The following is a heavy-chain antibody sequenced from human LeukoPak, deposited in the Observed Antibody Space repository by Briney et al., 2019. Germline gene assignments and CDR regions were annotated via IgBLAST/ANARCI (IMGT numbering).Heavy chain of an antibody. CDR1: GGSISSGSYY. CDR3: ARSYDSSGYYYYYFDY. J-gene: IGHJ4*02. D-gene: IGHD3-22*01. CDR2: IYTSGST. V-gene: IGHV4-61*02. Sequence: PSETLSLTCTVSGGSISSGSYYWSWIRQPAGKGLEWIGRIYTSGSTNYNPSLKSRVTISVDTSKNQFSLKLSSVTAADTAVYYCARSYDSSGYYYYYFDYWGQGTLVTVSS.